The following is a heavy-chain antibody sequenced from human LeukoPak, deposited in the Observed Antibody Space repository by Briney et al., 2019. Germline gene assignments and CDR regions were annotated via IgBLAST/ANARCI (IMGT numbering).Heavy chain of an antibody. CDR1: GFTVSRNH. CDR3: ARESGSGNRDFDY. D-gene: IGHD3-10*01. Sequence: GGSLRISCAASGFTVSRNHMKLVRPASGKGPELGSVIYSGGSTYYADSVKGRFTISRDNSKNTLYLQMNSLRVEDTAVYYCARESGSGNRDFDYWGQGTLVTVSS. V-gene: IGHV3-66*01. J-gene: IGHJ4*02. CDR2: IYSGGST.